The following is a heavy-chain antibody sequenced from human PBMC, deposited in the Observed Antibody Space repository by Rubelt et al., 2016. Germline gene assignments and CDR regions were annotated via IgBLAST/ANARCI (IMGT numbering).Heavy chain of an antibody. J-gene: IGHJ4*02. D-gene: IGHD6-6*01. V-gene: IGHV1-68*02. CDR2: ITLYNGNT. CDR3: ARSASIAGD. CDR1: GYTFTYCS. Sequence: QVQLGQSEAEVKKPGASVKVSCKASGYTFTYCSLHWLQQAPGQGLERMRWITLYNGNTNYAKKFQGRVTITRDMSLRKADIELSSLRSEDSAVYYWARSASIAGDWGQGTLVTVSS.